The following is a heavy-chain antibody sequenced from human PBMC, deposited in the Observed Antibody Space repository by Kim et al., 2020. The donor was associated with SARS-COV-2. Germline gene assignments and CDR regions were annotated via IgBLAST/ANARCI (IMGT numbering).Heavy chain of an antibody. CDR2: ISYDGSNK. D-gene: IGHD6-19*01. CDR3: ARDRSDSSGWYSYYYGMDV. V-gene: IGHV3-30*04. Sequence: GGSLRLSCAASGFTFSSYAMHWVRQAPGKGLEWVAVISYDGSNKYYADSVKGRFTISRDNSKNTLYLQMNSLRAEDTAVYYCARDRSDSSGWYSYYYGMDVWGQGTTVTVSS. J-gene: IGHJ6*02. CDR1: GFTFSSYA.